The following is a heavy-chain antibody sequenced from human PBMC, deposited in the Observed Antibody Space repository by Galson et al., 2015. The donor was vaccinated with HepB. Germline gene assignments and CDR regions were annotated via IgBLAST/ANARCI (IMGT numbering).Heavy chain of an antibody. CDR1: GFTFSSYA. V-gene: IGHV3-23*01. CDR2: ISGSGGST. CDR3: AKVPGGELRFGHAWCCYFDY. D-gene: IGHD3-16*01. J-gene: IGHJ4*02. Sequence: SLRLSCAASGFTFSSYAMSWVRQAPGKGLEWVSAISGSGGSTYYADSVKGRFTISRDNSKNTLYLQMNSLRAEDTAVYYCAKVPGGELRFGHAWCCYFDYWGQGTLVTVSS.